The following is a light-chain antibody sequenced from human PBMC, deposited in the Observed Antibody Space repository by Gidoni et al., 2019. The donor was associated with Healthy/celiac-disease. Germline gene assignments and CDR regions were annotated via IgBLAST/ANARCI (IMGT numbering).Light chain of an antibody. V-gene: IGLV2-14*01. Sequence: QSALTQPASVSGSPGQSITTSCTVTSSDVGGYNYVSWYQQHPGKAPKLIIYDVSNRPSGVSNRFSGSKSGNTASLTISGLQAEDEADYYCSSYTSSSTLGVFGGGTKLTVL. J-gene: IGLJ2*01. CDR2: DVS. CDR1: SSDVGGYNY. CDR3: SSYTSSSTLGV.